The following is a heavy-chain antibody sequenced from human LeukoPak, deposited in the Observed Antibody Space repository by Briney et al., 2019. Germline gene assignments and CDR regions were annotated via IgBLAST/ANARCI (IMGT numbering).Heavy chain of an antibody. D-gene: IGHD2-2*01. CDR2: IYYSGST. J-gene: IGHJ5*02. Sequence: SETLSLTCTVSGGSISSYYWSWIRQPPGKGLEWIGYIYYSGSTNYNPSLKSRVTISVDTSKSQFSLKLSSVTAADTAVYYCARGHCSSTSCPPFDPWGQGTLVTVSS. V-gene: IGHV4-59*01. CDR1: GGSISSYY. CDR3: ARGHCSSTSCPPFDP.